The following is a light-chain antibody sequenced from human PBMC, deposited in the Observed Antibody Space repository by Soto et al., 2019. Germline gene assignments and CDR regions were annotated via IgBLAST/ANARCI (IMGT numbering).Light chain of an antibody. Sequence: DIQLTQSPSFLSASVGDRVTITCRASQGISSYLAWYQQKPGKAPKLLIYAASTLQSGVPSRFSGSGSGTEFTLTISSLQPEDFATYYCQQLKSYGWTFGQGTKVEIK. J-gene: IGKJ1*01. CDR2: AAS. V-gene: IGKV1-9*01. CDR3: QQLKSYGWT. CDR1: QGISSY.